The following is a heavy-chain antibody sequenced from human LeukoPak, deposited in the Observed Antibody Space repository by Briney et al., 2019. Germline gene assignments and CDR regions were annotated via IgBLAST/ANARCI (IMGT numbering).Heavy chain of an antibody. CDR2: IYSAGGT. CDR3: ARDRGGDIRDNWFDP. J-gene: IGHJ5*02. CDR1: GFTCNNCW. V-gene: IGHV3-53*01. Sequence: PGGSLRISFAASGFTCNNCWKSSGRPASGNWLDSGSVIYSAGGTYYADSVKGRFTISRDNSKNTLYLQMNSLRAEDTAVYYCARDRGGDIRDNWFDPWGQGTLVTVSS. D-gene: IGHD2-21*02.